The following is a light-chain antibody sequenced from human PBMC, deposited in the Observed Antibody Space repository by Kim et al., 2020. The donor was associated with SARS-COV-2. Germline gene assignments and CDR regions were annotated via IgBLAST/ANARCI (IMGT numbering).Light chain of an antibody. CDR3: QQYNNWPPRTT. J-gene: IGKJ4*01. Sequence: EIVMTQSPATLSVSPGERATLSCRASQSVSSNLAWYQQKPGQPPRLLIYGASTRATGIPARFSGSGSGTEFTLTISSLQSEDFAVYYCQQYNNWPPRTTFGGGTKLEI. CDR2: GAS. CDR1: QSVSSN. V-gene: IGKV3-15*01.